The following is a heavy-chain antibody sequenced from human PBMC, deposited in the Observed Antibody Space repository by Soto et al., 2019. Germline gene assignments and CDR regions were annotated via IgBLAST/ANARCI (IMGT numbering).Heavy chain of an antibody. CDR3: ARPLYDSGSVWFDS. CDR2: IKEDGSEK. J-gene: IGHJ5*01. CDR1: GFTFSGYW. D-gene: IGHD3-10*01. Sequence: GGSLRLSCSASGFTFSGYWMTWVRQAPGKGLEWVANIKEDGSEKYYVDSVKGRFTISRDNPKNSLYLQMNSLRADDTAVYYCARPLYDSGSVWFDSWGQGTLVAVFS. V-gene: IGHV3-7*03.